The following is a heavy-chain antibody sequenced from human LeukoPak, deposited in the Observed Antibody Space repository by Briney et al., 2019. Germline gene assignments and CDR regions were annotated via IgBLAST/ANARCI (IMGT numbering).Heavy chain of an antibody. Sequence: GGSLRLSCAASGFTFSDYYMSWIRQAPGKGLEWISYICSSGSAIYYADSVKGRFTISRDNARNSLYLQMNSLRAEDTAVYYCAKERAIASLRPYYFDYWGQGTLVTVSS. V-gene: IGHV3-11*01. J-gene: IGHJ4*02. CDR2: ICSSGSAI. CDR3: AKERAIASLRPYYFDY. CDR1: GFTFSDYY. D-gene: IGHD6-6*01.